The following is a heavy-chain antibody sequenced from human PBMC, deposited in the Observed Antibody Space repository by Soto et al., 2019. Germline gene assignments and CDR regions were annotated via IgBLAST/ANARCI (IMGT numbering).Heavy chain of an antibody. J-gene: IGHJ4*02. V-gene: IGHV1-2*02. CDR1: GDTPTDYY. CDR3: SRGRHYSQFDY. Sequence: ASVKVSCKASGDTPTDYYIHWVRQAPGQGLEWMGWMNPNTHGTNYAQKFQGRVTLTRDTATSTGYMELGSLRSDDTAIYYCSRGRHYSQFDYWGQGTLVTVSS. CDR2: MNPNTHGT. D-gene: IGHD2-15*01.